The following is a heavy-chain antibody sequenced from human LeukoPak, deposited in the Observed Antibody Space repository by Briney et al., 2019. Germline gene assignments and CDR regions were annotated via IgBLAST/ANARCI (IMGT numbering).Heavy chain of an antibody. CDR3: AKVPHWYSSSSSQTQNYNDYFIDV. CDR1: GYTFTSYG. CDR2: INAYNGNT. J-gene: IGHJ6*03. V-gene: IGHV1-18*01. Sequence: ASVKVSCKASGYTFTSYGISWVRQAPGQGLEWMGWINAYNGNTNYAQKLQGRVTMTTDTSTSTAYMELRSLRSDDTAVYYCAKVPHWYSSSSSQTQNYNDYFIDVWGKGTTVTASS. D-gene: IGHD6-6*01.